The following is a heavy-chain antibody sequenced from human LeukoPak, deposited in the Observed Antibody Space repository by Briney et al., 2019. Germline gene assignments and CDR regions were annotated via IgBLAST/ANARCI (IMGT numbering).Heavy chain of an antibody. D-gene: IGHD3-10*01. CDR1: GFSLSTNGVG. V-gene: IGHV2-5*02. Sequence: ESGPTLVKPTQTLTLTCTFSGFSLSTNGVGVGWIRQPPGKALEWLALIYWDDDKRYRPSLKSRLTITKDTSKNQVVLAMTNMDPVDTATYYCAHSTWAPVRGVPYLFVYFDYWGQGTLVTVAA. CDR3: AHSTWAPVRGVPYLFVYFDY. J-gene: IGHJ4*02. CDR2: IYWDDDK.